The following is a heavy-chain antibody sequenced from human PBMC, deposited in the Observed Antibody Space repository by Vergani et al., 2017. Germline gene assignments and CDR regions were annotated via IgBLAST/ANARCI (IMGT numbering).Heavy chain of an antibody. V-gene: IGHV3-30*19. Sequence: QVQLVESGGGVVQPGRSLRLSCAASGFTFSSYVLHWVRQAPGKGLEGVAVIWYGGSNKYYADSVKGRFTISRDNSKNTLYLQMNSLRAEDTAVYNCARDRSNVYGGSSGDAFHIWGQGTMVTVSS. J-gene: IGHJ3*02. CDR1: GFTFSSYV. CDR2: IWYGGSNK. CDR3: ARDRSNVYGGSSGDAFHI. D-gene: IGHD4-23*01.